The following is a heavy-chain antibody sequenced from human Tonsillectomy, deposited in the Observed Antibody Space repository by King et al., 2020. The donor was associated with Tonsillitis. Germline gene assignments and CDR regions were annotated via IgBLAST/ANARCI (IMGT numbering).Heavy chain of an antibody. CDR3: AKPDSSGSGFAY. V-gene: IGHV1-46*03. Sequence: VQLVESGAEVKKPGASVKVSCKASGYTFSSYYMHWVRQAPGQGLEWMGIINPSGGSTRYAQKFQGRVSMTRDTSTSTVYMELSSLRSEDTAVYYCAKPDSSGSGFAYWGQGTLVTVSS. J-gene: IGHJ4*02. CDR2: INPSGGST. CDR1: GYTFSSYY. D-gene: IGHD3-22*01.